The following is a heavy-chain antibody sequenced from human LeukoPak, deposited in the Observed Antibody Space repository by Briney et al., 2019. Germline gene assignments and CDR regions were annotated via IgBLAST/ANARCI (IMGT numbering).Heavy chain of an antibody. D-gene: IGHD6-13*01. J-gene: IGHJ6*03. CDR2: IYPGDSDT. CDR1: GYSFTSYW. CDR3: ARSRYSSSWYATYYYYYYMDV. V-gene: IGHV5-51*01. Sequence: GESLKISCKGSGYSFTSYWIGWVRQMPGKGLEWMGIIYPGDSDTRYSPSFQGQVPISADKSISTAYLQWSSLKASDTAMYYCARSRYSSSWYATYYYYYYMDVWGKGTTVTVSS.